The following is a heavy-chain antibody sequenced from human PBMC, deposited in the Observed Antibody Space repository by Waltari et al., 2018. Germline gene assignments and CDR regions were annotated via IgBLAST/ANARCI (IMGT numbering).Heavy chain of an antibody. CDR2: IKQDGSEK. CDR3: ASGSSGWYGLYYFDY. J-gene: IGHJ4*02. V-gene: IGHV3-7*01. Sequence: EVQLVESGGGLVQPGGSLRPSCAASGFTFSSNGMSWVRKPRGKGLEWVANIKQDGSEKYYVDSVKGRFTISRDNAKNSLYLQMNSLRAEDTAVYYCASGSSGWYGLYYFDYWGQGTLVTVSS. CDR1: GFTFSSNG. D-gene: IGHD6-19*01.